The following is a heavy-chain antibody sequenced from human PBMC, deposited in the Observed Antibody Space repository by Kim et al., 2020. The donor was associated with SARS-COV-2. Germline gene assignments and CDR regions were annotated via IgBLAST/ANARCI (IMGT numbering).Heavy chain of an antibody. D-gene: IGHD3-10*01. V-gene: IGHV7-4-1*02. J-gene: IGHJ6*02. CDR2: INTNTGNP. Sequence: ASVKVSCKASGYTFTNYAMNWVRQAPGQGLEWMGWINTNTGNPTNAQGFPGRFVFSLDTSVSTAYLQISNLKAEDTAVYYCARDGADSGSYYNFYYYGMDVWGQGTTVTVSS. CDR1: GYTFTNYA. CDR3: ARDGADSGSYYNFYYYGMDV.